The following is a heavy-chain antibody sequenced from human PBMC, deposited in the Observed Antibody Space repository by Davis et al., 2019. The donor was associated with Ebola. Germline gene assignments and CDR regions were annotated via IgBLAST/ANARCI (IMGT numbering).Heavy chain of an antibody. CDR2: IKQDGSEK. D-gene: IGHD2-2*01. V-gene: IGHV3-7*01. CDR1: GFTFSSYW. Sequence: GESLKISCAASGFTFSSYWMSWVRQAPGKGLEWVANIKQDGSEKYYVDSVKGRFTISRDNSKNTLYLQMNSLRAEDTAVYYCARDGCSTSCFYYCYGMDVWGKGTTVTVSS. J-gene: IGHJ6*04. CDR3: ARDGCSTSCFYYCYGMDV.